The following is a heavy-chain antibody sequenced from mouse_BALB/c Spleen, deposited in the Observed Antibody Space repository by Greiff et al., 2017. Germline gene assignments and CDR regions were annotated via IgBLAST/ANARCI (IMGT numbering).Heavy chain of an antibody. D-gene: IGHD1-1*01. CDR3: ARRPPYYGSSRYAMDY. V-gene: IGHV5-12-1*01. CDR2: ISSGGGST. CDR1: GFAFSSYD. Sequence: EVQLVESGGGLVKPGGSLKLSCAASGFAFSSYDMSWVRQTPEKRLEWVAYISSGGGSTYYPDTVKGRFTISRDNAKNTLYLQMSSLKSEDTAMYYCARRPPYYGSSRYAMDYWGQGTSVTVSS. J-gene: IGHJ4*01.